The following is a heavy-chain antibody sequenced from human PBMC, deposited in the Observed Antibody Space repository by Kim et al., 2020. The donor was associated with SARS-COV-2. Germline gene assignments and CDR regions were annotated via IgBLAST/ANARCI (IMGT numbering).Heavy chain of an antibody. D-gene: IGHD2-15*01. CDR3: ARARWRDYFDY. V-gene: IGHV4-39*07. J-gene: IGHJ4*02. Sequence: TSSNPSLKSRVPISVDTSKNQFSLKLSSVTAADTAVYYCARARWRDYFDYWGQGTLVTVSS. CDR2: T.